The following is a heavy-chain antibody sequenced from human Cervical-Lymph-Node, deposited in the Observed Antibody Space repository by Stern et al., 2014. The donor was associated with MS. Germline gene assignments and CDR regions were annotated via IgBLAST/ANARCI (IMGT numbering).Heavy chain of an antibody. CDR1: GYTFNSYW. D-gene: IGHD1-1*01. J-gene: IGHJ3*02. Sequence: EDQLVESGAEVKKPGESLKISCETSGYTFNSYWIGWVRQMPGKGLAWVGIIYPADSDTRYSPSLQGQVPISVDKSINTAYLRWNSLKASDTAMYYCATRSGNDAFDIWGQGTMVTVSS. CDR2: IYPADSDT. CDR3: ATRSGNDAFDI. V-gene: IGHV5-51*01.